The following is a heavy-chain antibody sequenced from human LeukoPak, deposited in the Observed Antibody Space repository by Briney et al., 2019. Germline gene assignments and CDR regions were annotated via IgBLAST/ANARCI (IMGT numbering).Heavy chain of an antibody. CDR2: ISSSSSTI. J-gene: IGHJ4*02. CDR3: ARVKDWYYYDSRFDY. V-gene: IGHV3-48*01. Sequence: GGSLRLSCAASGFTFSSYSMNWARQAPGKGLEWVSYISSSSSTIYYADSVKGRFTISRDNAKNSLYLQMNSLRAEDTAVYYCARVKDWYYYDSRFDYWGQGTLVTVSS. D-gene: IGHD3-22*01. CDR1: GFTFSSYS.